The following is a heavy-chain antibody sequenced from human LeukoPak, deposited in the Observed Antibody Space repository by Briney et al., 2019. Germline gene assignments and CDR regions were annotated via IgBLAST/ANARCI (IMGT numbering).Heavy chain of an antibody. CDR3: TSPKGDSSYHGMDV. CDR1: GFTFSGSV. Sequence: GGSLRLSCAASGFTFSGSVMHWVRQASGKGLEWVARIRTKANNYATAFAASAKGRFTISRDDSKNTAYLQVHSLKTEDTAVYYCTSPKGDSSYHGMDVWGQGTTVTVSS. CDR2: IRTKANNYAT. J-gene: IGHJ6*02. V-gene: IGHV3-73*01.